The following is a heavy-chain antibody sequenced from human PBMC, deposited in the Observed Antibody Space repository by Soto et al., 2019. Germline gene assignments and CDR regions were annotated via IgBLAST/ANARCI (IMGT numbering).Heavy chain of an antibody. J-gene: IGHJ4*02. CDR2: FSFGGST. CDR3: ARVSSGWYRDFRF. V-gene: IGHV4-59*01. D-gene: IGHD6-19*01. Sequence: QLQLQESGPGLVKPSETLSLTSRVSGDPISNLYWGWIRQPPGKGLEWIGDFSFGGSTNYNPSLKSRLTISVDTSNNHFSLRLTSVTAADTAVYYCARVSSGWYRDFRFWGQGSLVIVSS. CDR1: GDPISNLY.